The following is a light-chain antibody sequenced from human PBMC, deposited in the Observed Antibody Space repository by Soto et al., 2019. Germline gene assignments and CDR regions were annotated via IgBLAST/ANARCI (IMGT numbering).Light chain of an antibody. V-gene: IGLV1-51*01. CDR1: SSNIGINY. J-gene: IGLJ7*01. CDR2: DNN. CDR3: GTWDSSLSGAV. Sequence: QSVLTQPPSVSAAPGQMVTISCSGSSSNIGINYVSWYQQLPGTGPKLLIYDNNKRPSGIPDRFSGSKSGTSATLGITGLQTGEEADYYCGTWDSSLSGAVFGGGTQLTVL.